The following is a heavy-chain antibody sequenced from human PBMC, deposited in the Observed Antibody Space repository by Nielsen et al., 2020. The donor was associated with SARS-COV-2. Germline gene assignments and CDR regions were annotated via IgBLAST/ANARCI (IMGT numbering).Heavy chain of an antibody. Sequence: TLSLTCTVSGDSINSGSYYWSWVRQPAGKGLEWIGRMYTSGNTNYSPSLKSRVTISADTSRNQFSLKLTSVTAADTAVYYCARTFSSGWPYYNYYYGMDVWGQGTTVTVSS. CDR1: GDSINSGSYY. CDR3: ARTFSSGWPYYNYYYGMDV. CDR2: MYTSGNT. V-gene: IGHV4-61*02. J-gene: IGHJ6*02. D-gene: IGHD6-19*01.